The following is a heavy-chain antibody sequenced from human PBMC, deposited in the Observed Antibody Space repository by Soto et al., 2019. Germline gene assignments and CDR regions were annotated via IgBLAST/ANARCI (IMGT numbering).Heavy chain of an antibody. J-gene: IGHJ1*01. CDR3: ARWGTTGGLDV. CDR2: TSYDGSNK. Sequence: QVQLVESGGCVVQPGTSRRLSCVGSGFTFRSYVIHWVRQAPGKGLEWVALTSYDGSNKDYGDSVKGRFTISRDNSRNTVDLQMDSLRREDTALYYCARWGTTGGLDVWGQGTLVSVSS. D-gene: IGHD3-16*01. V-gene: IGHV3-33*05. CDR1: GFTFRSYV.